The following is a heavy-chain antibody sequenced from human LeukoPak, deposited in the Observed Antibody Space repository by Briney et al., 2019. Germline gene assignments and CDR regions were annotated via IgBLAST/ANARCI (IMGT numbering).Heavy chain of an antibody. CDR3: ARDQVLNPSHTSPFNWFDP. Sequence: ASVKVSCQASGGTLSSYTISWVRQAPGQGLAWMGRIIPILGLANYEKKFRGRVTITADKSTSTAYFEKSSLRSKDTAVYYCARDQVLNPSHTSPFNWFDPWGQRTLVTVSS. J-gene: IGHJ5*02. D-gene: IGHD2-2*01. V-gene: IGHV1-69*04. CDR2: IIPILGLA. CDR1: GGTLSSYT.